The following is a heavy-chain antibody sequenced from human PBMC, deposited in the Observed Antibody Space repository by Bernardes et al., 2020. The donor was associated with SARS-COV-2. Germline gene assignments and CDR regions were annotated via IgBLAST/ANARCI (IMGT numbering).Heavy chain of an antibody. V-gene: IGHV4-4*02. D-gene: IGHD3-10*01. CDR2: IYHSGST. CDR3: ATNYYGSGSSGPMDV. CDR1: GGSISSSNW. J-gene: IGHJ6*02. Sequence: SETLSLTCAVSGGSISSSNWWSWVRQPPGKGLEWIGEIYHSGSTNYNPSLKSRVTISVDTSKNQFSLKLSSVTAADTAVYYCATNYYGSGSSGPMDVWGQGTTVTVSS.